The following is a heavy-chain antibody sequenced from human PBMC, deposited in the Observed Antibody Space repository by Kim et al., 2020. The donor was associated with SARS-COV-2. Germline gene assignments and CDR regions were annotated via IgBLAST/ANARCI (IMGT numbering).Heavy chain of an antibody. CDR2: TKTKTDGGTI. Sequence: GGSLRLSCAASGFTFSDAWMNWVRQAPGKVLEWVGRTKTKTDGGTIDYAAPVKDRFTITRDDSKNTLYLQMNSLRTEDTAVYYCTTDAGGRSGSSSSYGYWGQGTLVTVSS. V-gene: IGHV3-15*01. CDR1: GFTFSDAW. D-gene: IGHD1-26*01. J-gene: IGHJ4*02. CDR3: TTDAGGRSGSSSSYGY.